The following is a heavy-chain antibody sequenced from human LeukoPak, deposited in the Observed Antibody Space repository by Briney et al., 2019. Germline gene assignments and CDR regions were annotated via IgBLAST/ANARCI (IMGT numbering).Heavy chain of an antibody. CDR2: IKQDGSEK. Sequence: GGSLRLSCAASGFTFSSYWMSWVRQAPGKGLEWVANIKQDGSEKYYVDSVKGRFTISRDNAKNSLYLQMNSLRAEDTAVYYCASDAAGTISESIFGDAFDIWGQGTMVTVS. J-gene: IGHJ3*02. CDR3: ASDAAGTISESIFGDAFDI. V-gene: IGHV3-7*01. CDR1: GFTFSSYW. D-gene: IGHD1-7*01.